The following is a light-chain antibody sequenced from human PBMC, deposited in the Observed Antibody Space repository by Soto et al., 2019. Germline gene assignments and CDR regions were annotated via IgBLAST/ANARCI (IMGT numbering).Light chain of an antibody. Sequence: QSVLTQPASVSGSPGQSITISCTGTSSDVGGYNYVSWYQQHPGKAPKLMIYDVSIRPSGVSNRFSGSKSGNTASLTISGLQAEDEADYYCSSYTGSSTLDVFGTGTKVTVL. CDR3: SSYTGSSTLDV. CDR2: DVS. V-gene: IGLV2-14*01. CDR1: SSDVGGYNY. J-gene: IGLJ1*01.